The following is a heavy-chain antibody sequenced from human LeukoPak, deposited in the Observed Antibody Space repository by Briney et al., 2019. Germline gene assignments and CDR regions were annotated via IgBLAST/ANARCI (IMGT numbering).Heavy chain of an antibody. D-gene: IGHD3-9*01. CDR1: GFTFGDYA. CDR2: IRSKAYGGTT. J-gene: IGHJ5*02. Sequence: GGSLRLSCTASGFTFGDYAMSWSRQAPGKGLEWVGFIRSKAYGGTTEYAASVKGRFTISRDDSKSIAYLQMNSLKTEDTAVYYCTRSSFDWTDWFDPWGQGTLVTVSS. CDR3: TRSSFDWTDWFDP. V-gene: IGHV3-49*03.